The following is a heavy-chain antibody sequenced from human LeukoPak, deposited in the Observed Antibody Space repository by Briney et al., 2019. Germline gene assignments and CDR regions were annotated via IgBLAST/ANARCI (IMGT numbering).Heavy chain of an antibody. J-gene: IGHJ6*02. V-gene: IGHV4-39*01. Sequence: SETLSLTCTVSGGSISSSSYYWGWICQPPGKGLEWIGSIYYSGSTYYNPSLKSRVTISVDTSKNQFSLKLSSVTAADTAVYYCSRPWKSSWPPYHYYGTDGGGQGTTVTVSS. CDR3: SRPWKSSWPPYHYYGTDG. CDR1: GGSISSSSYY. D-gene: IGHD6-13*01. CDR2: IYYSGST.